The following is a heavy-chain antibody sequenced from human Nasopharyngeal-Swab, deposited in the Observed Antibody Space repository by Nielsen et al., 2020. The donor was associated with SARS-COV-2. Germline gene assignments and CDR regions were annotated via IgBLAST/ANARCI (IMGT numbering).Heavy chain of an antibody. CDR1: GFSVSSNY. Sequence: GGSLRLSCAASGFSVSSNYMTWVRQAPGKGLDWISIIYSGDTTYYADSVKGRFTISRDTSKNTLYLQMNNLRVDDTAIYYCARLGSIVGGTHLDYWGQEPWSPSPQ. J-gene: IGHJ4*01. CDR3: ARLGSIVGGTHLDY. CDR2: IYSGDTT. D-gene: IGHD1-26*01. V-gene: IGHV3-53*01.